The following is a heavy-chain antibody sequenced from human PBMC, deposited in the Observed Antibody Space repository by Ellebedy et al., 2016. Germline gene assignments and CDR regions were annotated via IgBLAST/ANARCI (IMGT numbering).Heavy chain of an antibody. V-gene: IGHV3-48*04. J-gene: IGHJ5*02. CDR2: ISSGGETT. Sequence: GESLKISCVASGFTFSNYNFNWVRQAPGQGLDWVSYISSGGETTFYADSVKGRFAISRDNARHSLYLQMNNVRADDTATYYCAREGSGFDPWGHGVLVIVSS. CDR1: GFTFSNYN. CDR3: AREGSGFDP.